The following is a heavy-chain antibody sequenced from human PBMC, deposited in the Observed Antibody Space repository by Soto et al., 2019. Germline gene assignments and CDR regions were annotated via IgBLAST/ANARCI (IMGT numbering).Heavy chain of an antibody. CDR2: ISGSGGST. Sequence: LRLSCAASGFTFSSYAMSWVRQAPGEGLEWVSAISGSGGSTYYADSVKGRFTISRDNSKNTLYLQMNSLRAEDTAVYYCAKSPRYYDILTGNSNYYYYGMDVWGQGTTVTVSS. D-gene: IGHD3-9*01. CDR3: AKSPRYYDILTGNSNYYYYGMDV. J-gene: IGHJ6*02. CDR1: GFTFSSYA. V-gene: IGHV3-23*01.